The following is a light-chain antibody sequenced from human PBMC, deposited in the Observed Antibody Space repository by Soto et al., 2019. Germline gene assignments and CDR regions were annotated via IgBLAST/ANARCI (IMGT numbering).Light chain of an antibody. CDR1: SGYSNYK. Sequence: QAVVTQPPSASASLGASVTLTCTLSSGYSNYKVDWYQQRPGKGPRFVMRVGTGGIVGSKGDGIPDRFSVLGSGLNRYLTIKNIQEEDESDYHCGADHGSGSNFVRVFGGGTKSPS. J-gene: IGLJ3*02. CDR2: VGTGGIVG. V-gene: IGLV9-49*01. CDR3: GADHGSGSNFVRV.